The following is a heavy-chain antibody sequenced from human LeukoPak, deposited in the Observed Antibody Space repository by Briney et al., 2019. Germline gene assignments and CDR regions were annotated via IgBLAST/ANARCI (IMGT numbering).Heavy chain of an antibody. J-gene: IGHJ5*02. CDR3: ARGEKEYSSSPTFP. Sequence: GGSLRLSCAASGFTFSSYSMNWVRHAPGKGLEWVSSISSSSSYIYYADSVKGRFTISRDSAKNSLYLQMNSLRAEDTAVYYCARGEKEYSSSPTFPWGQGTLVTASS. D-gene: IGHD6-13*01. CDR2: ISSSSSYI. V-gene: IGHV3-21*01. CDR1: GFTFSSYS.